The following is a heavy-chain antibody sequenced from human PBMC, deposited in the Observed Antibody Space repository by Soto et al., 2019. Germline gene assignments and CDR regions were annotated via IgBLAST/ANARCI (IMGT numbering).Heavy chain of an antibody. J-gene: IGHJ4*02. D-gene: IGHD3-22*01. V-gene: IGHV3-23*01. CDR2: ISGSGSTI. CDR3: AKVFYYYDSSGYYYFDY. CDR1: GFTFSSYA. Sequence: PGGSLRLSCAASGFTFSSYAVSWVRQAPGKGPEWISSISGSGSTIYYADYVKGRFTISRDNSKNTLYLQMSSLRAEDTAVYYCAKVFYYYDSSGYYYFDYWGQGTLVTVSS.